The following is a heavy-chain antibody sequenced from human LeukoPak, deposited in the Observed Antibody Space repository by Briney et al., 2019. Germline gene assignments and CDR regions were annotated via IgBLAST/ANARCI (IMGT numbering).Heavy chain of an antibody. Sequence: SQTLSLTCSVSDESISSGGFYWTWIRQPPGKGLVWIGYSDHSGSTYYNPSLKSRVTISVDTSKNQFSLKLSSVTAADTAVYYCARVRGVIIRGLDYWGQGTLVTVSS. CDR3: ARVRGVIIRGLDY. D-gene: IGHD3-10*01. CDR1: DESISSGGFY. CDR2: SDHSGST. J-gene: IGHJ4*02. V-gene: IGHV4-30-2*01.